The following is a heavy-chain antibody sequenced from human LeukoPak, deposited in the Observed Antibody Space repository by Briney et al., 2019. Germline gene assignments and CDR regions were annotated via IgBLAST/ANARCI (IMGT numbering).Heavy chain of an antibody. CDR3: ARVGYYGSGSYYNVGYYYYMDV. Sequence: PGGSLRLSCAASGFTFSSYAMSWVRQAPEKGLEWVSAISGSGGSTYYADSVKGRFTISRDNSKNTLYLQMNSLRAEDTAVYYCARVGYYGSGSYYNVGYYYYMDVWGKGTTVTISS. CDR2: ISGSGGST. J-gene: IGHJ6*03. D-gene: IGHD3-10*01. CDR1: GFTFSSYA. V-gene: IGHV3-23*01.